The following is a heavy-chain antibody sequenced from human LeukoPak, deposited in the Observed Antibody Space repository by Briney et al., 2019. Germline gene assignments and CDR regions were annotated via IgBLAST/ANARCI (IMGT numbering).Heavy chain of an antibody. D-gene: IGHD6-6*01. Sequence: SETLSLTCTVSGGSISSSSYDWGWIRQPPGKGLEWIGYIYYSGSTNYNPSLKSRVTIPVDTSENQFSLKLTSVTAADTAVYYCARDREYSSSGLVWFDPWGHGILVTVSS. J-gene: IGHJ5*02. CDR3: ARDREYSSSGLVWFDP. V-gene: IGHV4-61*05. CDR1: GGSISSSSYD. CDR2: IYYSGST.